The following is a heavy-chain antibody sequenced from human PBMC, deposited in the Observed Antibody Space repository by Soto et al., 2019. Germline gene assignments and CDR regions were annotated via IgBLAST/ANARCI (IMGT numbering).Heavy chain of an antibody. CDR3: AKDPTSYDSSAQFDS. V-gene: IGHV3-23*01. Sequence: EVKLLESGGRLVQPGGSLRLSCAASGFSFNFFAMNWVRQAPGKGLEWVSGISGGGGSTYYADSVKGRFTISIDNSNNTLNLQMNSLRAEDTAVYYCAKDPTSYDSSAQFDSWGQGTLVTVSS. CDR1: GFSFNFFA. J-gene: IGHJ4*02. D-gene: IGHD3-22*01. CDR2: ISGGGGST.